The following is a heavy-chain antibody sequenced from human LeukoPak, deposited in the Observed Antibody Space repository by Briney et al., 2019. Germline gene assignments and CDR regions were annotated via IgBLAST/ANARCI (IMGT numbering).Heavy chain of an antibody. D-gene: IGHD1-26*01. Sequence: VASVKVSCKASGGTFSSYGMSWVRQAPGQGLEWMGGIIPIFGTANYAQKFQDRVTITADTSTTTAYMELSSLRSDDTAIFYCGSSAPYYYYMDVWGKGTTVTVSS. CDR1: GGTFSSYG. J-gene: IGHJ6*03. CDR2: IIPIFGTA. CDR3: GSSAPYYYYMDV. V-gene: IGHV1-69*06.